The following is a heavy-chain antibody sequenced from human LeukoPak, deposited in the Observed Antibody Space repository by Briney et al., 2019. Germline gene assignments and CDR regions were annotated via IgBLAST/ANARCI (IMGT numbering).Heavy chain of an antibody. J-gene: IGHJ6*03. CDR1: VGYFSGHY. V-gene: IGHV4-34*01. CDR2: SNHGGST. Sequence: SETLSLTCAVYVGYFSGHYWTWIRQPPGKGLEWLGESNHGGSTNYNPSLKSRVTISVDTSKNQFSLNLRSVTAADTAVYYCARVRHSFTGSFFSFAYYYYMDVWGKGTTVTVSS. D-gene: IGHD1-26*01. CDR3: ARVRHSFTGSFFSFAYYYYMDV.